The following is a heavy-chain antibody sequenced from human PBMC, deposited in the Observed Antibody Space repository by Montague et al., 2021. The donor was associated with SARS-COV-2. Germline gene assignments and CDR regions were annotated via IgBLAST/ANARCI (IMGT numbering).Heavy chain of an antibody. Sequence: SETLSLTCTVSGGSISSYYWSWIRQPPGKGLEWIGYIYYSGSTNYNPSLKSRVTISVDTSKNQFSLKLSSVTAADTAVYYCARVFPRWFQCDPSFDYWGQGTLVTVSS. CDR1: GGSISSYY. V-gene: IGHV4-59*01. CDR3: ARVFPRWFQCDPSFDY. CDR2: IYYSGST. J-gene: IGHJ4*02. D-gene: IGHD5-24*01.